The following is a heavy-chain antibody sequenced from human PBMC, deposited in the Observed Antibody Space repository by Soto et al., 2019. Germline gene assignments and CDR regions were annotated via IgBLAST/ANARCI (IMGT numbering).Heavy chain of an antibody. J-gene: IGHJ4*02. CDR2: IYSGGTT. CDR3: ARLGCAYRDCSGVDY. V-gene: IGHV3-53*01. CDR1: GFTVSSSY. Sequence: GGSLRLSCVVSGFTVSSSYMNWVRQGPRKGLEWVSVIYSGGTTYYADSLRGRFTISRDNSKNTVYLQMNSLRVEDTAVYYCARLGCAYRDCSGVDYWGQGTLVTVSS. D-gene: IGHD2-15*01.